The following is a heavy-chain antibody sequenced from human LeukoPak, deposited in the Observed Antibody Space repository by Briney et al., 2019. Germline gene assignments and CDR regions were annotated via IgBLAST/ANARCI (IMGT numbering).Heavy chain of an antibody. V-gene: IGHV3-21*01. J-gene: IGHJ6*02. CDR3: ARSGCSSTSCYLGGYYYGMDV. D-gene: IGHD2-2*01. CDR2: ISSSSSYI. Sequence: PGGSLRLSCAASGFTVSSYSMNWVRQAPGKGLEWVSSISSSSSYIYYADSVKGRFTISRDNAKNSLYLQMNSLRAEDTAVYYCARSGCSSTSCYLGGYYYGMDVWGQGTTVTVFS. CDR1: GFTVSSYS.